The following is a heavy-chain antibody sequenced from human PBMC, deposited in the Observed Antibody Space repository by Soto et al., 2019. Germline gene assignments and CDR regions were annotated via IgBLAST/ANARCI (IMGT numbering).Heavy chain of an antibody. J-gene: IGHJ6*02. D-gene: IGHD2-2*01. CDR1: GFTFSDYY. V-gene: IGHV3-11*06. CDR2: ISSSSSYT. CDR3: ARDIVVVPATTYYYYGMDV. Sequence: GGSLRLSCAASGFTFSDYYMSWIRQAPGKGLEWVSYISSSSSYTNYADSVKGRFTISRDNAKNSLYLQMNSLRAEDTAVYYCARDIVVVPATTYYYYGMDVWGQGTTVTVSS.